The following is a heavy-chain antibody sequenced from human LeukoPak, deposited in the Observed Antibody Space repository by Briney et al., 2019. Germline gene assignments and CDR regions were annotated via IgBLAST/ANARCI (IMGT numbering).Heavy chain of an antibody. Sequence: KPSEPLSLTCTVSGGSISSSSYYWGWIRQPPGKGLEWIGSIYYSGSTYYNPSLKSRVTISVDTSKNQFSLKLSSVTAADTAVYYCARDMSMIEISTLDAFDIWGQGTMVTVSS. CDR2: IYYSGST. D-gene: IGHD3-22*01. CDR3: ARDMSMIEISTLDAFDI. J-gene: IGHJ3*02. V-gene: IGHV4-39*07. CDR1: GGSISSSSYY.